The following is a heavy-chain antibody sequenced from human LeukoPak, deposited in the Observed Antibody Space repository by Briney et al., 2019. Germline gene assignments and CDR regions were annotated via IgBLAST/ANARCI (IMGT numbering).Heavy chain of an antibody. CDR2: INHSGST. J-gene: IGHJ6*02. CDR3: ARGRRGSGRGSRYYYGMDV. Sequence: PSETLSLTCAVYGGSFSGYYWSWIRQPPGRGLEWIGEINHSGSTNYNPSLKSRVTISVDTSKNQFSLKLSSVTAADTAVYYCARGRRGSGRGSRYYYGMDVWGQGTTVTVSS. V-gene: IGHV4-34*01. CDR1: GGSFSGYY. D-gene: IGHD6-19*01.